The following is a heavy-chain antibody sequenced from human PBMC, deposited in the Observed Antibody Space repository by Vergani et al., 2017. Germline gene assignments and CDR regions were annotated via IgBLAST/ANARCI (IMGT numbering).Heavy chain of an antibody. J-gene: IGHJ5*02. CDR2: IYYSGST. CDR1: GGSVSSGSYY. CDR3: ARDREWELPT. Sequence: QVQLQESGPGLVKPSETLSLTCTVSGGSVSSGSYYWSWIRQPPGKGLEWIGYIYYSGSTNYNPSLKSRVTISVDTSKNQFSLKLSSVTAEDTAVYYCARDREWELPTWGQGTLVTVSS. V-gene: IGHV4-61*01. D-gene: IGHD1-26*01.